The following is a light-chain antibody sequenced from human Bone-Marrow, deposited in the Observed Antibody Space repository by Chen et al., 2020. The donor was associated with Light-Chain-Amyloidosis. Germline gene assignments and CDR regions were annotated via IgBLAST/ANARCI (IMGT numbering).Light chain of an antibody. Sequence: QSALTHPASVSGSPGQSLTISCTGTSSDVGGDNHVSWYQQHPDKAPKLMIYEVTNRPSWVPDRFSGSKSESTASLTISGLQTEDEADYFCSSYTITNTLVFGSGTRVTVL. CDR2: EVT. CDR3: SSYTITNTLV. J-gene: IGLJ1*01. V-gene: IGLV2-14*01. CDR1: SSDVGGDNH.